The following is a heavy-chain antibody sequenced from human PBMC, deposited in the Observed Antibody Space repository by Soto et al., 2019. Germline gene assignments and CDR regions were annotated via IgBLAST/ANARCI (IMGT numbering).Heavy chain of an antibody. Sequence: SETLSLTCSVSGGSVSDKTYYWSWIRQPPGKRLEWTGYVYYSGTTNYNPSLKSRVTISVDLSKNRFSLRLSSVTTADTALYYCARTTAVPNTLRSRYFFDYWGQGTLVTVSS. V-gene: IGHV4-61*01. CDR1: GGSVSDKTYY. CDR2: VYYSGTT. D-gene: IGHD4-17*01. J-gene: IGHJ4*02. CDR3: ARTTAVPNTLRSRYFFDY.